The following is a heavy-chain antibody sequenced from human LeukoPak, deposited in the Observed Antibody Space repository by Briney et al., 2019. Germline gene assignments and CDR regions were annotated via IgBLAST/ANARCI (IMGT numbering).Heavy chain of an antibody. D-gene: IGHD5-24*01. CDR2: IIPILGIA. Sequence: SVKVSCKASGGTFSSYAISWVRQAPGQGLEWMGRIIPILGIANYAQKFQGRVTITADKSTSTAYMELSSLRSEDTAVYYCARDWSGVRDGYDTGGYWGQGTLVTVSS. J-gene: IGHJ4*02. CDR3: ARDWSGVRDGYDTGGY. V-gene: IGHV1-69*04. CDR1: GGTFSSYA.